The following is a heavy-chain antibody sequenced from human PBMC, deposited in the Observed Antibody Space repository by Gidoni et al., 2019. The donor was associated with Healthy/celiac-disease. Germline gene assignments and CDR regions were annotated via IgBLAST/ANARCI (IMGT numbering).Heavy chain of an antibody. CDR1: GGSFSGYS. CDR2: INHSGST. J-gene: IGHJ5*02. Sequence: QVQLQQWGAGLLKPSETLSLTGAVSGGSFSGYSWTWIRQPPGKGLEWIGEINHSGSTNYNPSLKSRVTISVDTSKNQFSLKLSSVTAADTAVYYCARGEGPKDWFDPWGQGTLVTVSS. V-gene: IGHV4-34*01. CDR3: ARGEGPKDWFDP.